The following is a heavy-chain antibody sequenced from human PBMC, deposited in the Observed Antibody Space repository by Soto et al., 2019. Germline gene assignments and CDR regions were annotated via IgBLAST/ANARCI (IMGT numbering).Heavy chain of an antibody. Sequence: EVQLVESGGGLVKPGGSLRLSCAASGFAFSSYTMNWVRQAPGKGLEWVSSISSTSSYIYYADSVKGRFTISRDNAENSLYLQMNSQRAEDTAMYYCAREQGGYCVSWGQGTLVTVSS. V-gene: IGHV3-21*01. CDR3: AREQGGYCVS. CDR2: ISSTSSYI. D-gene: IGHD3-22*01. J-gene: IGHJ5*02. CDR1: GFAFSSYT.